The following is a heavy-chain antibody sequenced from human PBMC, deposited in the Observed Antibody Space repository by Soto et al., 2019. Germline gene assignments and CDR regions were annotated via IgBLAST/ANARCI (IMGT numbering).Heavy chain of an antibody. D-gene: IGHD6-13*01. Sequence: GGPLRLSCAASGFTFSNYAMHWVRQAPGKGLEWVAIISYDGSNKYYAESVKGRFTISRDNPRNTLYLQMNSLRGEDTAVYYCATQQVVSYYYGMDVWGQGTTVTVSS. CDR1: GFTFSNYA. V-gene: IGHV3-30-3*01. J-gene: IGHJ6*02. CDR3: ATQQVVSYYYGMDV. CDR2: ISYDGSNK.